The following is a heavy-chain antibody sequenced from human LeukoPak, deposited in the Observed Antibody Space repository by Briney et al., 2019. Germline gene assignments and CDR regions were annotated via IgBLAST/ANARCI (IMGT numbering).Heavy chain of an antibody. J-gene: IGHJ6*02. CDR2: INHSGST. CDR1: GGSFSGYY. D-gene: IGHD6-19*01. CDR3: ARGRIAEAGTVFVYGMDV. V-gene: IGHV4-34*01. Sequence: SETLSLTCAVYGGSFSGYYWSWIRQPPGKGLEWIGEINHSGSTNYNPSLKSRVTISVDTSKNQFSLKLSSVTAADTAVYYCARGRIAEAGTVFVYGMDVWGQGTTVTVSS.